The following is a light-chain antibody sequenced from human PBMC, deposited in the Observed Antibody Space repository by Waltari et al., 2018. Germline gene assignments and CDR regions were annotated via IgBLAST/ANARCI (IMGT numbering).Light chain of an antibody. CDR1: QSVASN. Sequence: EVVMTQSPAILSVSPGERATLSCSASQSVASNLAWYQQNPGQAPRLLLYCASTRATGIPARFSGSGSGTEFTLTISSMRSEDFALYYCQQYNNWPPPTFGGGTKVEIK. CDR3: QQYNNWPPPT. CDR2: CAS. V-gene: IGKV3-15*01. J-gene: IGKJ4*01.